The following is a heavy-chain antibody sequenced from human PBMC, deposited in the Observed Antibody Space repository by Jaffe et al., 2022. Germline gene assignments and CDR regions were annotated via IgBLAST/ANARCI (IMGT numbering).Heavy chain of an antibody. Sequence: QVQLQESGPGLVKPSQTLSLTCTVSGGSISSGSYYWSWIRQPAGKGLEWIGRIYTSGSTNYNPSLKSRVTISVDTSKNQFSLKLSSVTAADTAVYYCARDRASNWNDPVFNMDVWGKGTTVTVSS. J-gene: IGHJ6*03. D-gene: IGHD1-20*01. CDR2: IYTSGST. V-gene: IGHV4-61*02. CDR1: GGSISSGSYY. CDR3: ARDRASNWNDPVFNMDV.